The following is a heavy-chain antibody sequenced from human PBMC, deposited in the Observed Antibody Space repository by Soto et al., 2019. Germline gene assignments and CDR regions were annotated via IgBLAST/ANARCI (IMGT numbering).Heavy chain of an antibody. V-gene: IGHV4-59*01. CDR3: ARAIAAAGPTLYHFDY. CDR1: GGSISSYH. Sequence: SETLSLTCSVSGGSISSYHWIWIRQPPGKGLEWIGYIHYSGSTNYNPSLKSRVTMSVDTSKNQFSLKLSSVTAADTAVYYCARAIAAAGPTLYHFDYWGQGTLVTVSS. J-gene: IGHJ4*02. D-gene: IGHD6-13*01. CDR2: IHYSGST.